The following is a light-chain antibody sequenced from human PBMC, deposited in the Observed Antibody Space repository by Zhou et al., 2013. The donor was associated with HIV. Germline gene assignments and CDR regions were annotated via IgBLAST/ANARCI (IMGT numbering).Light chain of an antibody. Sequence: EIVLTQSPGTLSLSPGERATLSCRASQSVRSSYLAWYQQKPGQAPRLLIYGASGRATGIPDRFSGSGSGTDFTLTISRLEPEDFAVYYCQQAASSRTFGGGTKVEI. V-gene: IGKV3-20*01. J-gene: IGKJ4*01. CDR3: QQAASSRT. CDR2: GAS. CDR1: QSVRSSY.